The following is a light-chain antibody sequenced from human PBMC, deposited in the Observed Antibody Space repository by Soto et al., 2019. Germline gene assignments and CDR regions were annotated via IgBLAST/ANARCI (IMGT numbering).Light chain of an antibody. V-gene: IGKV3D-15*01. CDR3: QQSYTSPAFT. J-gene: IGKJ3*01. Sequence: EIVMTQSPAILSVSPGDRATLSCRANQSISSNLAWYQQKPGQAPRLLIYGATTRATGIPARFSGSGSGTDFTLTINSLQLEDFAAYYCQQSYTSPAFTFGPGTRVNAK. CDR2: GAT. CDR1: QSISSN.